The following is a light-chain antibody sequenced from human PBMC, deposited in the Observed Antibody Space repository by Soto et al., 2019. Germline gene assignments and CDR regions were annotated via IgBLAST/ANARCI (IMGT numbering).Light chain of an antibody. V-gene: IGKV1-5*03. Sequence: DIQMTQSPSTLSASVGDRVTITCRASQSISSWLAWYQHKPGKAPKLLIYKASSLESGVPSRFSGSVSGTEFTLTISSLQPDDFATYYCQQYTNTNNPWMFGQGTKVDIK. CDR2: KAS. CDR3: QQYTNTNNPWM. J-gene: IGKJ1*01. CDR1: QSISSW.